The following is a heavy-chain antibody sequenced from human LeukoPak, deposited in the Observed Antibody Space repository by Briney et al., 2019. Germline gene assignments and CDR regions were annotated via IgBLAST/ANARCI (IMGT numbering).Heavy chain of an antibody. CDR3: AKSRLSGINDAFDI. D-gene: IGHD3-3*01. Sequence: SGGSLRLSCAASGFTFSHYGMTWVRQAPGKGLEWVSAISGSGGSTYYAGSVKGRFTISRDNSKNTLYLQMNSLRAEDTAVYYCAKSRLSGINDAFDIWGQGTMVTVSS. V-gene: IGHV3-23*01. CDR2: ISGSGGST. CDR1: GFTFSHYG. J-gene: IGHJ3*02.